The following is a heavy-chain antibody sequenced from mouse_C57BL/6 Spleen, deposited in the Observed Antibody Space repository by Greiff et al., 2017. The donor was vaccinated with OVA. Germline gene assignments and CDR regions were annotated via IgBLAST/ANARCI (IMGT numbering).Heavy chain of an antibody. CDR1: GSAFSSSW. D-gene: IGHD2-10*02. CDR3: ASLGFDY. CDR2: IYPGDGDT. V-gene: IGHV1-82*01. Sequence: VQLQESGPELVKPGASVKISCKASGSAFSSSWMNWVKQRPGKGLEWIGRIYPGDGDTNYNGKFKGKATLTADKSSSTAYMQLSSLTSEDSAVYFCASLGFDYWGQGTTLTVSS. J-gene: IGHJ2*01.